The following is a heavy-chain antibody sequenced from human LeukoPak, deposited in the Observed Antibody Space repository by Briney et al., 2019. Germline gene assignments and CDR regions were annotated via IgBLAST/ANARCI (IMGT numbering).Heavy chain of an antibody. CDR1: GCSFSSYN. V-gene: IGHV3-21*01. J-gene: IGHJ3*02. CDR2: IGSSGSYI. D-gene: IGHD3-22*01. Sequence: SGGSLRLSCAASGCSFSSYNMNWVRQAPGKGLEWVSSIGSSGSYINYADSVKGRFTISRDNAKTSLYLPANSLRAEDTAVYYCARSGSSGTYDAFDIWGQGTMVTVSS. CDR3: ARSGSSGTYDAFDI.